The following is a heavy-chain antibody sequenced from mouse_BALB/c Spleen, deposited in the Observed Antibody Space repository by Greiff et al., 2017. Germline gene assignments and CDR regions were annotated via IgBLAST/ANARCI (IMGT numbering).Heavy chain of an antibody. Sequence: EVKLQESGPGLVKPSQSLSLTCSVTGYSITSGYYWNWIRQFPGNKLEWMGYISYDGSNNYNPSLKNRISITRDTSKNQFFLKLNSVTTEDTATSYCARGCYRDDQYYAMDYWGQGTSVTVSS. CDR2: ISYDGSN. CDR3: ARGCYRDDQYYAMDY. J-gene: IGHJ4*01. CDR1: GYSITSGYY. V-gene: IGHV3-6*02. D-gene: IGHD2-14*01.